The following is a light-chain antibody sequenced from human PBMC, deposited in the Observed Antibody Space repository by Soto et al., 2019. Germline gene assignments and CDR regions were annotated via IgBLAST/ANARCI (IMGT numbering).Light chain of an antibody. V-gene: IGKV4-1*01. CDR1: QSVLDSSNNRNY. CDR2: WAS. Sequence: DIVMTQSPDSLAVSLGERATINCKSSQSVLDSSNNRNYLAWYRQKSGQPPKLLIYWASTRESGVPDRFSASGSGTEFTLTISSLQAEDVAVYYCQQFYTTSYTFGQGTKLEIK. CDR3: QQFYTTSYT. J-gene: IGKJ2*01.